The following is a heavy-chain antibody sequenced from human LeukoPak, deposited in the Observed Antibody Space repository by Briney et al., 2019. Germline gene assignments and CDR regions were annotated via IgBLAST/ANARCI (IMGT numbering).Heavy chain of an antibody. CDR2: IYYSGST. D-gene: IGHD2-2*02. CDR3: ARGLSLYCSSTTCYTGFIDY. V-gene: IGHV4-59*12. J-gene: IGHJ4*02. CDR1: GGSISSYY. Sequence: PSETLSLTCTVSGGSISSYYWSWIRQPPGKGLEWIGYIYYSGSTNYNPSLKSRVTISVDTSKTQFSLKLSSVTAADTAVYYCARGLSLYCSSTTCYTGFIDYWGQGTLVTVSS.